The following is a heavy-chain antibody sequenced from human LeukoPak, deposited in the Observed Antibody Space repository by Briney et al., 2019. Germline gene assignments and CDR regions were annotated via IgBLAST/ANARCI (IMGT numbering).Heavy chain of an antibody. J-gene: IGHJ6*02. CDR1: GGASTRLYY. CDR3: ARTSRHYYGSGTNLTPWPAGMDV. V-gene: IGHV4-4*08. D-gene: IGHD3-10*01. CDR2: IATTGDT. Sequence: PSETLSLNCTVSGGASTRLYYWSWLRQPPGKGLEWIGYIATTGDTAYNPSLRRRVTVSVDTSKSQFFLKLNSATAADTAVYFCARTSRHYYGSGTNLTPWPAGMDVWGQGTTVTVSS.